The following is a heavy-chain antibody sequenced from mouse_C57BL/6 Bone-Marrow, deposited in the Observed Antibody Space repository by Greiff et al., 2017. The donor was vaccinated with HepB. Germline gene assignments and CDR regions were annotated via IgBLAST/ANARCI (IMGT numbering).Heavy chain of an antibody. CDR2: ISDGGSYT. CDR3: ARDRAMMGTTSFAY. D-gene: IGHD2-3*01. Sequence: EVKVVESGGGLVKPGGSLKLSCAASGFTFSSYAMSWVRQTPEKRLEWVATISDGGSYTYYPDNVKGRFTISRDNAKNNLYLQMSHLKSEDTAMYYCARDRAMMGTTSFAYWGQGTLVTVSA. V-gene: IGHV5-4*01. CDR1: GFTFSSYA. J-gene: IGHJ3*01.